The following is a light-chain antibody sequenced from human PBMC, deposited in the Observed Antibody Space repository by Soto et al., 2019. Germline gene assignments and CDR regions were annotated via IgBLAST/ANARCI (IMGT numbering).Light chain of an antibody. V-gene: IGKV1-39*01. Sequence: DIQMTQSPSSLSASVGDRVTITCWASQSVDTYLNWYQQKPGKAPKLLIYAAASLQSGVPSRFSGSGSGTDFTLIISSLQPEDLATYYCQQSYRTPQPFGPGTKVDIK. J-gene: IGKJ3*01. CDR2: AAA. CDR1: QSVDTY. CDR3: QQSYRTPQP.